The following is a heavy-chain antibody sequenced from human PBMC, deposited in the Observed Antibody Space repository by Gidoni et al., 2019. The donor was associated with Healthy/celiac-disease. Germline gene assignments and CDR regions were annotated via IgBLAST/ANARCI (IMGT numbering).Heavy chain of an antibody. J-gene: IGHJ4*02. Sequence: GKGLEWMGGFDPEDGETIYAQKFQGRVTMTEDTSTDTAYMELSSLRSEDTAVYYCATALPRYFDYWGQGTLVTVSS. V-gene: IGHV1-24*01. CDR2: FDPEDGET. CDR3: ATALPRYFDY.